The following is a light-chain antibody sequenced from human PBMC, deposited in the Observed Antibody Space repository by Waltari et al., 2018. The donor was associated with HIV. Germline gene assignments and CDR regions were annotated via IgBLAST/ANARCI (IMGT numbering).Light chain of an antibody. CDR2: YND. CDR3: HVWDGSDYVSGV. V-gene: IGLV3-21*04. J-gene: IGLJ3*02. Sequence: SYVLTQPPSVSVVPGETATVTCGGNNIGTKSVHWYQQRPGQAPVLVIYYNDGRPSGIPERFSGSNSGNTATLTISRAEAGDEADYYCHVWDGSDYVSGVFGGGTKVTVL. CDR1: NIGTKS.